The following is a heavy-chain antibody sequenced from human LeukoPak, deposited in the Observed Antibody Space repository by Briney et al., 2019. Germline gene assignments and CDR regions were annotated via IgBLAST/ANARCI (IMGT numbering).Heavy chain of an antibody. J-gene: IGHJ4*02. Sequence: GGSLRLSCAASGFTFSHYWMTWVRQAPGKGLEWVANINQDGSEEFYVDSLKGRFTISRDNAKNSLYLQINSLRADDTAIYYCARDSGRFYIDYWGQGTLVTVSS. CDR1: GFTFSHYW. CDR2: INQDGSEE. D-gene: IGHD1-26*01. CDR3: ARDSGRFYIDY. V-gene: IGHV3-7*03.